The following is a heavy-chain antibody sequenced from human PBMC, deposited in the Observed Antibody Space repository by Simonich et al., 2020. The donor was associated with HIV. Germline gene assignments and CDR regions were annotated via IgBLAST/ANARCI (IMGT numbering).Heavy chain of an antibody. V-gene: IGHV1-2*02. CDR2: ANPNVGGT. D-gene: IGHD1-26*01. CDR3: ATHGPGSYSSALDI. CDR1: GYTFTDYN. J-gene: IGHJ3*02. Sequence: QVQLVQSGAEVKKPGASVKVSCKASGYTFTDYNIHWVRQAPGQGLERRGRANPNVGGTDYPQKFQGRVTMTRDKSITTAYMELSRLRSDDTAFYYCATHGPGSYSSALDIWGQGTMVTVSS.